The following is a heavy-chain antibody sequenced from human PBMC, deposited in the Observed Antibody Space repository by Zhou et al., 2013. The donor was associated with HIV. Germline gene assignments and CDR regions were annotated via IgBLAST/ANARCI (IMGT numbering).Heavy chain of an antibody. Sequence: QVQLVQSGAEVKKPGSSVKVSCKASGGTFSSYAISWVRQAPGQGLEWMGRIIPILGIANYAQKFQGRVTITADKSTSTAYMELSSLRSEDTAVYYCARVPRDYGGNSYYWGQGTLVTVSS. CDR2: IIPILGIA. CDR1: GGTFSSYA. CDR3: ARVPRDYGGNSYY. D-gene: IGHD4-17*01. V-gene: IGHV1-69*04. J-gene: IGHJ4*02.